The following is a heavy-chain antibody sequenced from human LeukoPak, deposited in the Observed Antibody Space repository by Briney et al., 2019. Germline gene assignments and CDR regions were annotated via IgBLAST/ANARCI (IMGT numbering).Heavy chain of an antibody. Sequence: PGGSLRLSCAASGFTFSSYWMHWVRHAPGKGLVWVSRINSDGSSTSYADSVKGRFTISRDNAKNTLYLQMNSLRAEDTAVYYCARDTYGSGDHSFDPWGQGTLVTVSS. J-gene: IGHJ5*02. V-gene: IGHV3-74*01. CDR2: INSDGSST. D-gene: IGHD3-10*01. CDR3: ARDTYGSGDHSFDP. CDR1: GFTFSSYW.